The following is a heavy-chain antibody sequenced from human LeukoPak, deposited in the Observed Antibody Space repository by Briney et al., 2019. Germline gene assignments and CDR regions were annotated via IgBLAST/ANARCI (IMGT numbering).Heavy chain of an antibody. J-gene: IGHJ4*02. V-gene: IGHV3-30-3*01. CDR3: ATGKYCSGGSCSWDY. CDR2: ISYDGSNK. Sequence: GRSLRLSCAASGFTFSSYAMHWVRQAPGKGLEWVAVISYDGSNKYYADSVKGRFTIFRDNSKNTLYLQMNSLRAEDTAVYYCATGKYCSGGSCSWDYWGQGTLVTVSS. D-gene: IGHD2-15*01. CDR1: GFTFSSYA.